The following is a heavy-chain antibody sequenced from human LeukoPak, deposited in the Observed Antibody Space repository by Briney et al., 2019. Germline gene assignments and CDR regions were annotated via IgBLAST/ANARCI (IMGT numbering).Heavy chain of an antibody. V-gene: IGHV3-48*03. CDR3: ARAYDSSSYFGY. D-gene: IGHD3-22*01. J-gene: IGHJ4*02. CDR2: ISSSGSTI. Sequence: GGSLRLSCAASGFTFSSYEMNWVRQAPGKGLEWVSYISSSGSTIYYADSVKGRFTISRDNAKNSLYLQMNSLRAEDTAVYYCARAYDSSSYFGYWGQGTLVTVSS. CDR1: GFTFSSYE.